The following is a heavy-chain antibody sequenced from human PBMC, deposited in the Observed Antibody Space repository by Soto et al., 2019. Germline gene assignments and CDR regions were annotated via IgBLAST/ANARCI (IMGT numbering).Heavy chain of an antibody. V-gene: IGHV4-34*01. J-gene: IGHJ4*02. CDR2: INHSGST. D-gene: IGHD6-19*01. CDR1: GGSFSGYY. Sequence: SETLSLTCAVYGGSFSGYYWGWIRQPPGKGLEWIEEINHSGSTNYNPSLKSRVTISVDTSKNQFSLKLSSVTAADTAVYYCAATDTIAVAFDYWGQGTLVTVSS. CDR3: AATDTIAVAFDY.